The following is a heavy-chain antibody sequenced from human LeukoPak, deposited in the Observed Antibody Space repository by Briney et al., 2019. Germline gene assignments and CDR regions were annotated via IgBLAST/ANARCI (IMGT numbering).Heavy chain of an antibody. J-gene: IGHJ4*02. CDR3: ARHVWLQPFDY. CDR2: IYYSGST. CDR1: GGSINSYY. V-gene: IGHV4-59*08. Sequence: SETLSLTCSVSGGSINSYYWSWLRQSPGKGLEWIGYIYYSGSTNYNPSLKSRVTISVDTSKNQFSLKLSSVTAADTAAYYCARHVWLQPFDYWGQGTLVTVSS. D-gene: IGHD3-9*01.